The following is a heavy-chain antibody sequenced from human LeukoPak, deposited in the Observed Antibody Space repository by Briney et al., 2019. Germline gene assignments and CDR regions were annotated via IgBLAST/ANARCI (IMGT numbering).Heavy chain of an antibody. V-gene: IGHV1-69*01. CDR3: ATGQDIVVVPAAPPGYYGMDV. D-gene: IGHD2-2*01. J-gene: IGHJ6*04. CDR2: IIPIFGTA. Sequence: ASVKVSCKASGGTFSSYAISWVRQAPGQGLEWMGGIIPIFGTANYAQKFQGRVTITADESTSTAYMELSSLRSEDTAVYYCATGQDIVVVPAAPPGYYGMDVWAKGPRSPSPQ. CDR1: GGTFSSYA.